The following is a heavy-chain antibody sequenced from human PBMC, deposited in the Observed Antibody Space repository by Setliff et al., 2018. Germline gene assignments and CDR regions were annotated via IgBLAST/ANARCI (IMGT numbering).Heavy chain of an antibody. CDR3: ARSPPNRGVGQGHYMDV. D-gene: IGHD1-26*01. J-gene: IGHJ6*03. CDR1: GYIFNSYG. V-gene: IGHV1-18*01. CDR2: ISPHSGKT. Sequence: ASVKVSCKASGYIFNSYGIAWVRQAPGQGLEWMGWISPHSGKTNHAQNLQGRVAMTTDTSTSTAYMELRSLTSDDTAVYYCARSPPNRGVGQGHYMDVWGIGTTVTVS.